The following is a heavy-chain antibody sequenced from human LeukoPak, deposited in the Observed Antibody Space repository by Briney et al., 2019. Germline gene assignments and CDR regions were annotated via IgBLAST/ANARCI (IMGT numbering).Heavy chain of an antibody. CDR3: AKGLIPVDGTYYFDY. D-gene: IGHD6-19*01. Sequence: GGSLRLSCAASGFTFSSYAMSWVRQAPGKGLEWVSVISGSGGSIYYADSVKGRFTISRDNSKNTLYLQMNSLRAGDTAVYYCAKGLIPVDGTYYFDYWGQGTLVAVSS. J-gene: IGHJ4*02. CDR2: ISGSGGSI. V-gene: IGHV3-23*01. CDR1: GFTFSSYA.